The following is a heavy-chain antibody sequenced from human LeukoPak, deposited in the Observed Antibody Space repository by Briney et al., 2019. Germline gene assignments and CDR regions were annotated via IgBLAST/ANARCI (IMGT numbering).Heavy chain of an antibody. J-gene: IGHJ3*02. Sequence: SETLSLTCTVSGGSISSYYWSWIRQPPGKGLEWIGYIYYSGSTNYNPSLKSRVTISVDTSQNQFSLKLSSVTAADTAVYYCARDVAVNAFDIWGQGTMVTVSS. D-gene: IGHD6-19*01. V-gene: IGHV4-59*01. CDR2: IYYSGST. CDR1: GGSISSYY. CDR3: ARDVAVNAFDI.